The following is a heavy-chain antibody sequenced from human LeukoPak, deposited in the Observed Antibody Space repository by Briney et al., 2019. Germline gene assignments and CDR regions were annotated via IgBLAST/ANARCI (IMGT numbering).Heavy chain of an antibody. CDR1: GFTFSSYS. Sequence: GGSLRLSCAASGFTFSSYSMNWVRQAPGKGLERVSSVSSSSRYIYYADSVKGRFTISRDNAKNSLYLQIDSLRAEDTAVYYCARGPYDSSGYYWYYSDYWGQGTLVTVSS. CDR2: VSSSSRYI. D-gene: IGHD3-22*01. J-gene: IGHJ4*02. CDR3: ARGPYDSSGYYWYYSDY. V-gene: IGHV3-21*01.